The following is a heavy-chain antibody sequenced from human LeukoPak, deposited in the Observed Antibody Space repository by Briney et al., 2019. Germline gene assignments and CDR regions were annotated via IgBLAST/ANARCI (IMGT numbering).Heavy chain of an antibody. J-gene: IGHJ6*03. D-gene: IGHD3-16*01. V-gene: IGHV3-23*01. CDR3: AKDGSWGDYYFYFYMDV. CDR2: ISGSGYYT. Sequence: GGSLRLSCEASGSGFTFGNFALSWVRQAPGKGLEWVSGISGSGYYTYYADSVKGRYTISRDNSKNTLYIEMNSLRAEDTAVYYCAKDGSWGDYYFYFYMDVWGKGTTVTVSS. CDR1: GSGFTFGNFA.